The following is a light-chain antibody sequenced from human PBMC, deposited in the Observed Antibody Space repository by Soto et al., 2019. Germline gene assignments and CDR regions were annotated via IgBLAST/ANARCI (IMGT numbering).Light chain of an antibody. Sequence: QSALTQPASVSGSPGQSITISCTGTSSDIGGYNYVSWYQQHPGKAPKLMIYDVSNRPSGVSNRFSGSKSGNTASLIIFGLQAEDEADYYCSSYTRSNTYVFGTGTKLTV. CDR2: DVS. J-gene: IGLJ1*01. CDR3: SSYTRSNTYV. CDR1: SSDIGGYNY. V-gene: IGLV2-14*01.